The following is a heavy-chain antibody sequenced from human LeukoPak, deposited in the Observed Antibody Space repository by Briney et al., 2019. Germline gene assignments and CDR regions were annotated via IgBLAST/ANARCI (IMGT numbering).Heavy chain of an antibody. CDR1: GGTFSSYA. CDR2: IIPIFGTA. V-gene: IGHV1-69*13. Sequence: SVKVSCKASGGTFSSYAISWVRQAPGQGLEWMGGIIPIFGTANYAQKFQGRVTITADESTSTAYMELSSLRSEDTAVYYCAGQGYRSSTSCYAGDYYYYMDVWGKGTTVTISS. D-gene: IGHD2-2*01. CDR3: AGQGYRSSTSCYAGDYYYYMDV. J-gene: IGHJ6*03.